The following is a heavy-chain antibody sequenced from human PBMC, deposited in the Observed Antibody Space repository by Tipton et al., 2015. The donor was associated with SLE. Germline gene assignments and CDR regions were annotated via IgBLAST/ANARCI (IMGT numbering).Heavy chain of an antibody. D-gene: IGHD3-9*01. J-gene: IGHJ4*02. CDR3: AKAVILTGYLDY. V-gene: IGHV3-23*03. CDR2: IYSGGSST. Sequence: SLRLYCAASGFTFSSYAMSWVRQAPGKGLEWVSVIYSGGSSTYYADSVKGRFTISRDNSKNTLYLQMNSLRAEDTAVYYCAKAVILTGYLDYWGQGTLVTVSS. CDR1: GFTFSSYA.